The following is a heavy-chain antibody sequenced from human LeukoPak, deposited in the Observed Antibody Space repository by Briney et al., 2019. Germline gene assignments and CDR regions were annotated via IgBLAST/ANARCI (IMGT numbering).Heavy chain of an antibody. CDR3: ARDQGREDNWFDP. V-gene: IGHV4-61*02. J-gene: IGHJ5*02. Sequence: SETLSLTCTVSGGSISSGSYYWSWIRQPAGKGLEWIGRIYTSGSTNYNPSLKSRVTISVDTSKNQFSLKLSSVTAADTAVYYCARDQGREDNWFDPWGQGTLVTVSS. CDR2: IYTSGST. CDR1: GGSISSGSYY.